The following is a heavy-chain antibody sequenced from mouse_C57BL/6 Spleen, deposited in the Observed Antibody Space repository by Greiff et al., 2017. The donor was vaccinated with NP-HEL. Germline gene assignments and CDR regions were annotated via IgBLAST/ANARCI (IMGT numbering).Heavy chain of an antibody. CDR1: GFSLTSYG. V-gene: IGHV2-6-1*01. Sequence: VNLVESGPGLVAPSQRLSITCTVSGFSLTSYGVHWVRQPPGKGLEWLVVIWSDGSTTYNSALKSRLSISKDNSKSQVFLKMNSLQTDDTAMYYCARHYGNDYAMDYWGQGTSVTVSS. CDR3: ARHYGNDYAMDY. CDR2: IWSDGST. J-gene: IGHJ4*01. D-gene: IGHD2-1*01.